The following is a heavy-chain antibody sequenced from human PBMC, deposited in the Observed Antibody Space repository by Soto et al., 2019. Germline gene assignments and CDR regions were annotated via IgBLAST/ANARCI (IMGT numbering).Heavy chain of an antibody. CDR3: TTASSDVVVAVATTSDAFDI. CDR2: LSTKGERT. V-gene: IGHV3-23*01. D-gene: IGHD2-21*01. J-gene: IGHJ3*02. CDR1: GITFPDFG. Sequence: EVQLLEAGGDLVQPGGSLRLSCVASGITFPDFGMTWVRQAPGNGLDWVESLSTKGERTFYAESVKGRFTISRDNFKNTLSLQMSSLRAEATALYYCTTASSDVVVAVATTSDAFDIWGRGTTVTVSS.